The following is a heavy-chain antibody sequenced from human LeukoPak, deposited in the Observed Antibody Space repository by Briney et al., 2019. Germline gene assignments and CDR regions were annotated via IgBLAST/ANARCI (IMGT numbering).Heavy chain of an antibody. CDR3: ARGVPKTSYYYYYMDV. V-gene: IGHV4-39*01. D-gene: IGHD4-11*01. Sequence: SETLSLTCTVPGGSISSSSYYWGWIRQPPGKGLEWIGSIYYSGSTYYNPSLKSRVTISVDTSKNQFSLKLSSVTAADTAVYYCARGVPKTSYYYYYMDVWGKGTTVTVSS. CDR2: IYYSGST. CDR1: GGSISSSSYY. J-gene: IGHJ6*03.